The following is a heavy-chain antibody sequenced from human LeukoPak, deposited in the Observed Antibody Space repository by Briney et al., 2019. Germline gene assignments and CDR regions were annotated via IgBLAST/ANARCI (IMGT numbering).Heavy chain of an antibody. CDR2: ITSSATYI. Sequence: KTGGSLRLSCAASGFTFSNYNMNWVRQAPGKAMEWVSSITSSATYIFYADSVKGRFTISRDNAKNSLYLQMDSLGPEDTAVYYCARDPYSGDYGNDYYYYMDVWGKGTTVTISS. CDR1: GFTFSNYN. CDR3: ARDPYSGDYGNDYYYYMDV. D-gene: IGHD1-26*01. V-gene: IGHV3-21*01. J-gene: IGHJ6*03.